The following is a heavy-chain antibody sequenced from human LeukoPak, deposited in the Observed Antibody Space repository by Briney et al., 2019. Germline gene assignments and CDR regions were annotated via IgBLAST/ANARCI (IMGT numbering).Heavy chain of an antibody. Sequence: TSETLSLTCAVYGGSFSGYYWSWIRQPPGKGLEWIGEINHSGSTNYNPSLKSRVTISVDTSKNQFSLKLSSVTAADTAVYYCGRYGRPSAFDYWGQGTLVTVSS. CDR1: GGSFSGYY. D-gene: IGHD5-18*01. CDR3: GRYGRPSAFDY. CDR2: INHSGST. V-gene: IGHV4-34*01. J-gene: IGHJ4*02.